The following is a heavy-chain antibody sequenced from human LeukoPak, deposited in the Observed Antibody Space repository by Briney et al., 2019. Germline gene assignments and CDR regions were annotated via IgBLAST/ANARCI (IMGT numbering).Heavy chain of an antibody. V-gene: IGHV4-59*01. D-gene: IGHD6-19*01. CDR2: IYYSGST. CDR1: GGSISNYY. CDR3: ARDSAGAYSSGWYYYYGMDV. J-gene: IGHJ6*02. Sequence: PSETLSLTCTVSGGSISNYYWSWIRQPPGKGLEWIGYIYYSGSTNYNPSLKSRVTISVDTSKNQFSLKLSSVTAADTAVYYCARDSAGAYSSGWYYYYGMDVWGQGTTVTVSS.